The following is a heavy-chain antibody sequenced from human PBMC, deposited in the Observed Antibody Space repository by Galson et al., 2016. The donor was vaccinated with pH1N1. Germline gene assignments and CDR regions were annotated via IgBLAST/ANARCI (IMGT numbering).Heavy chain of an antibody. CDR2: ITASGDAT. J-gene: IGHJ4*02. CDR3: VTRRPTTTPGTIDY. Sequence: SLRLSCAASGLNFNTHVMSWVRQAPGKGLEWVSVITASGDATFYGDSVKGRFTISRDNSRSTVSLQMNSLRADDTALYYCVTRRPTTTPGTIDYWGQGTLVTVSS. D-gene: IGHD6-13*01. V-gene: IGHV3-23*01. CDR1: GLNFNTHV.